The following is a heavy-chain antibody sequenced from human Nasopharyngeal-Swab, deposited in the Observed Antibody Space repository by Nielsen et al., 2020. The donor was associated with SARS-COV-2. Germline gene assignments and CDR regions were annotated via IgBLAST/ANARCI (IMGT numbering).Heavy chain of an antibody. CDR1: GFTFSSYG. J-gene: IGHJ4*02. CDR2: ISYDGSNK. Sequence: GESLKISCAASGFTFSSYGMHWVRQAPGKGLEWVAVISYDGSNKYYADSVKGRFTISRDNSKNTLYLQMNSLRAEDTAVYYCAKAYGGYVPFDYWGQGTLVPVSS. CDR3: AKAYGGYVPFDY. V-gene: IGHV3-30*18. D-gene: IGHD5-12*01.